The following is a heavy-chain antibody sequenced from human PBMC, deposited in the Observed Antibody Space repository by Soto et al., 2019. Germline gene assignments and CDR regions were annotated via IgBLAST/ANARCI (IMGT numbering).Heavy chain of an antibody. CDR1: GFNFSSYS. CDR3: AQRTPEYGMDV. J-gene: IGHJ6*02. Sequence: GGSLRLSCATSGFNFSSYSMHWVRQAPGKGLEWVAVIWYDGSNKYYGDSVKGRFTISRDNSKNTVHLQMTNVDPVDTATYYCAQRTPEYGMDVWGQGTMVTVSS. V-gene: IGHV3-30*02. CDR2: IWYDGSNK.